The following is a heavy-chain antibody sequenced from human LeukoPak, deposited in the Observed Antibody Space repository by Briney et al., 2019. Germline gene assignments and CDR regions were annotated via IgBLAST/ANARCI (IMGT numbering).Heavy chain of an antibody. V-gene: IGHV4-4*07. J-gene: IGHJ4*02. CDR2: IYTSGST. CDR1: GGSISSYY. D-gene: IGHD1-26*01. Sequence: PSETLSLTCTVSGGSISSYYWSWIRQPAGKGLEWIGRIYTSGSTNYNPSLKSRVTISVDTSKNQFSLKLSSVTAADTAVYYCARGLRGRGSYYCDYWGQGTLVTVSS. CDR3: ARGLRGRGSYYCDY.